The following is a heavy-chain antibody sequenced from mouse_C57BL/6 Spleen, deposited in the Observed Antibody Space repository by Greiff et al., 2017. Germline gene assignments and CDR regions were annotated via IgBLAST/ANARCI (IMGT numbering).Heavy chain of an antibody. D-gene: IGHD1-1*01. CDR3: ARGTTLGYFDY. CDR2: INPNSGTT. Sequence: VQLQQSGPELVKPGASVKISCKASGYSFTDYNMNWVKQSHGKGLEWIGLINPNSGTTSYNQKFKGKATLTVDQYSSTAYMQLNSLTSEDSAVYYCARGTTLGYFDYWGQGTTLTVSS. CDR1: GYSFTDYN. V-gene: IGHV1-39*01. J-gene: IGHJ2*01.